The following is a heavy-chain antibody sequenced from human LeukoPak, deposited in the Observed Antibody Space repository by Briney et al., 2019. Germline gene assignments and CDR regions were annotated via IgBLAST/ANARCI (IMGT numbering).Heavy chain of an antibody. J-gene: IGHJ6*03. CDR3: TRDGYSVYYYYMDV. CDR2: IRSKAYGGTT. V-gene: IGHV3-49*04. D-gene: IGHD5-18*01. CDR1: GFTFGDYA. Sequence: GGSLRLSCTASGFTFGDYAMSWVRQAPGKGLEWVGFIRSKAYGGTTEYAASVKGRFTISRDDSKSIAYLQMNSLKTEDTAVYYCTRDGYSVYYYYMDVWGKGTTVTISS.